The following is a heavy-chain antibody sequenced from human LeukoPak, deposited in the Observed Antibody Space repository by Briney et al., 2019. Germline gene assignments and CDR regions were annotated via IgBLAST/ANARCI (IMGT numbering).Heavy chain of an antibody. CDR3: ARALGGGFWSGYYY. CDR1: GGSFSSYY. D-gene: IGHD3-3*01. J-gene: IGHJ4*02. CDR2: IYYSGST. Sequence: SETLSLTCAVYGGSFSSYYWSWIRQPPGKGLEWVGYIYYSGSTNYNPSLKSRVTISVDTSKNQFSLKLSSVTAADTAVYYCARALGGGFWSGYYYWGQGTLVTVSS. V-gene: IGHV4-59*01.